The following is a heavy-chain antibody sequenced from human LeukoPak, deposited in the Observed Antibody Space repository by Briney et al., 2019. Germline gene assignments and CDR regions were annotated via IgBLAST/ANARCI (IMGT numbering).Heavy chain of an antibody. CDR2: INHSGST. V-gene: IGHV4-34*01. Sequence: SETLSLTCTVSGGSISSYYWSWIRQPPGKGLEWIGEINHSGSTNYNPSLKSRVTISVDTSKNQFSLKLSSVTAADTAVYYCARGFEVSTPLYNWFDPWGQGTLVTVSS. D-gene: IGHD5/OR15-5a*01. J-gene: IGHJ5*02. CDR3: ARGFEVSTPLYNWFDP. CDR1: GGSISSYY.